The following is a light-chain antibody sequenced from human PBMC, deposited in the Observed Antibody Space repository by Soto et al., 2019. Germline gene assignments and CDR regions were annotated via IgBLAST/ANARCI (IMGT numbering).Light chain of an antibody. CDR2: EVS. CDR3: SSYAGSNLVV. CDR1: SSNVGRYNY. V-gene: IGLV2-8*01. Sequence: QSALTQPPSASGSPGQSVTISCTGTSSNVGRYNYVSWYQQHPGKAPKLMIYEVSKRPSGVPDRFSGSKSGNTASLTVSGLQAEDEADYYCSSYAGSNLVVFGGGTKLTVL. J-gene: IGLJ2*01.